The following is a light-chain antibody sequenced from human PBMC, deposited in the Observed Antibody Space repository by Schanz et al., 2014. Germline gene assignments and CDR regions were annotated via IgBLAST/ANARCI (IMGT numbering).Light chain of an antibody. CDR1: SSDVGGYNY. J-gene: IGLJ3*02. Sequence: QSALTQPASVSGSPGQSITISCTGTSSDVGGYNYVSWYQQHPGKAPKLMIYDVSNRPSGVSNRFSGSKSGSTASLTISGLQAEDEGDYYCQSYDSSLSAWVFGGGTKLTVL. V-gene: IGLV2-14*01. CDR2: DVS. CDR3: QSYDSSLSAWV.